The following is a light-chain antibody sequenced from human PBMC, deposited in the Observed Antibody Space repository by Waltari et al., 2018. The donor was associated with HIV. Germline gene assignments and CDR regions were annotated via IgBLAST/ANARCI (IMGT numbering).Light chain of an antibody. J-gene: IGLJ2*01. CDR1: NIGTNS. CDR3: QVWDPSGDHLI. CDR2: YDS. V-gene: IGLV3-21*04. Sequence: SYVLTQPPSVSVAPGKTARITCGGNNIGTNSLHWYQQKAGQAPVLVIYYDSDRPSGIPERFSGSNSGNSATLTIIRVEAGDEADYYCQVWDPSGDHLIFGGGTKLTVL.